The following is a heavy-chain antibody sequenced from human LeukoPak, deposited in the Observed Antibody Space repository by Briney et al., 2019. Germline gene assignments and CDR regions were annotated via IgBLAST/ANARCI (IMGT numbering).Heavy chain of an antibody. CDR1: GFTFSSYW. J-gene: IGHJ4*02. Sequence: PGGSLRLSCAASGFTFSSYWMHWVRHAPGKGLVWVSRINSDGSSTSYADCVKDRFTISRDNAKNTLYLQMNSLRAEDTAVYYCATVVTPYDYWGQGTLVTVSS. V-gene: IGHV3-74*01. CDR2: INSDGSST. D-gene: IGHD4-23*01. CDR3: ATVVTPYDY.